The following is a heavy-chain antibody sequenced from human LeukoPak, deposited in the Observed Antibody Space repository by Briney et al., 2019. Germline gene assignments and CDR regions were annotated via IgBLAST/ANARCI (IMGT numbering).Heavy chain of an antibody. D-gene: IGHD6-13*01. V-gene: IGHV3-7*01. J-gene: IGHJ4*02. CDR3: ARDPLSSSSFDY. CDR2: IKQDGSEK. Sequence: GGSLRLSCAASGFTFSTYWMSWVRQAPGKGLEWVANIKQDGSEKYYVDSVKGRFTISRDNAKTSLYLQMNSLRAEDTAVYYCARDPLSSSSFDYWGQGILVTVSS. CDR1: GFTFSTYW.